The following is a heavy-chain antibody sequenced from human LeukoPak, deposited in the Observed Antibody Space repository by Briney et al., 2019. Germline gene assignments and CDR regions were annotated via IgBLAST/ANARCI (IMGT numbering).Heavy chain of an antibody. CDR2: ISGSGGST. V-gene: IGHV3-23*01. Sequence: GGSLRLSCAASGFRFSSYAMSWVRQVPGKGLEWVSAISGSGGSTYYADSMKGRFTISRDNSKNTLYLQMNSLRAEDTAVYYCAKDYDFWSGYYPFDPWGQGTLVTVSS. D-gene: IGHD3-3*01. J-gene: IGHJ5*02. CDR3: AKDYDFWSGYYPFDP. CDR1: GFRFSSYA.